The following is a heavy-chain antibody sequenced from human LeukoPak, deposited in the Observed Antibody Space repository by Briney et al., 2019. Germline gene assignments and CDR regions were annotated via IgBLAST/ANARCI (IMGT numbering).Heavy chain of an antibody. CDR2: ISWNGGSI. J-gene: IGHJ6*02. V-gene: IGHV3-9*01. CDR1: GFTFDDYA. CDR3: AKEGTSGWQYYYYYGMDV. D-gene: IGHD6-19*01. Sequence: GGSLRLSCAASGFTFDDYAMHWVRQAPGKGLEWVSGISWNGGSIGYADSVKGRFTISRDNAKNSLYLQMNSLRAEDTALYYCAKEGTSGWQYYYYYGMDVWGQGTTVTVSS.